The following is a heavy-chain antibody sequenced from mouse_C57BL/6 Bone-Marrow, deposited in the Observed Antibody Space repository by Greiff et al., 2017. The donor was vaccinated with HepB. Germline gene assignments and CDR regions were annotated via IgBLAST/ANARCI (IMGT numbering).Heavy chain of an antibody. CDR3: ARQDLGSSYFGY. Sequence: DVHLVESGGGLVKPGGSLKLSCAASGFTFSDYGMHWVRQAPEKGLEWVAYISSGSSTIYYADTVKGRFTISRDNAKNTLFLQMTSLRSEDTAMYYCARQDLGSSYFGYWGQGTTLTVSS. V-gene: IGHV5-17*01. D-gene: IGHD1-1*01. J-gene: IGHJ2*01. CDR2: ISSGSSTI. CDR1: GFTFSDYG.